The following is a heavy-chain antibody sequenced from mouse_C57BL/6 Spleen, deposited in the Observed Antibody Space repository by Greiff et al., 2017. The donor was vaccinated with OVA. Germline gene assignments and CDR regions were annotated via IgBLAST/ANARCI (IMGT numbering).Heavy chain of an antibody. CDR3: ARSWDYFDY. J-gene: IGHJ2*01. CDR2: IYPGSGST. CDR1: GYTFTSYW. V-gene: IGHV1-55*01. Sequence: VQLQQSGAELVKPGASVKMSCKASGYTFTSYWITWVKQRPGQGLEWIGDIYPGSGSTNYHEKFKSKATLTVDTSASTAYMQLSSLTSEDSAVYYCARSWDYFDYWGQGTTLTVSS. D-gene: IGHD4-1*01.